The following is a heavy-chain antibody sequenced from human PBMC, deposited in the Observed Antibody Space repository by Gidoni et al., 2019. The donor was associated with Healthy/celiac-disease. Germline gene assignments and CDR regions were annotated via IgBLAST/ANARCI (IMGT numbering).Heavy chain of an antibody. J-gene: IGHJ6*02. CDR3: AKLGRTTVYYYYGMDV. CDR2: ISGSGGST. V-gene: IGHV3-23*01. CDR1: GFTFSSYA. D-gene: IGHD4-17*01. Sequence: EVQLLESGGGLVQPGGSLRLSCAASGFTFSSYAMSWVRQAPGKGLEWVSAISGSGGSTYYADSVKGRFTISRDNSKNTLYLQMNSLRAEDTAVYYCAKLGRTTVYYYYGMDVWGQGTTVTVSS.